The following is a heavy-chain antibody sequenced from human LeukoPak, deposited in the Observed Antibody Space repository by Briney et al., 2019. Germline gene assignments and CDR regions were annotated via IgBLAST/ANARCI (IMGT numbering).Heavy chain of an antibody. Sequence: SETLSLTCTVSGGAISSYYWSWIRQPPGKGLELIGYIYYSGSTNYNPSRKSRVTISVDTSKNQFSLTLSSVTAADTAVYYCARDYYDSSGYYSLFGYWGQGTLVTVSS. CDR2: IYYSGST. CDR3: ARDYYDSSGYYSLFGY. V-gene: IGHV4-59*01. J-gene: IGHJ4*02. CDR1: GGAISSYY. D-gene: IGHD3-22*01.